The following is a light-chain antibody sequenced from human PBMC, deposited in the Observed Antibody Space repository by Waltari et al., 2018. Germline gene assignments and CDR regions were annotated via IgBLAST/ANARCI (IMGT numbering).Light chain of an antibody. CDR1: QDITNH. CDR2: ASA. V-gene: IGKV1-16*02. J-gene: IGKJ1*01. CDR3: QQYHSYPPT. Sequence: DIQMTQSPSPVAASVGDSVTITCRASQDITNHVAWFQQKPGKPPRPLIYASASLQSGGPSKFSGGGSGTDFTLTISSLQPEDFGTYYCQQYHSYPPTFGQGTKVEIK.